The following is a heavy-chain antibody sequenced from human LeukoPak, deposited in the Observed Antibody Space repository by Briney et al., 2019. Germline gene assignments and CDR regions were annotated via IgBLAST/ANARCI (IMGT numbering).Heavy chain of an antibody. J-gene: IGHJ4*02. Sequence: GGSLRLSCGGTGLIFSSSSMNWVRQAPGKGLEWVSSISSNGQYTFYADSVKGRFTISRDNAKNSLYLQMSSLRAEDTAVYYCARDRLGPTSSGYYFDYWGQGTLVTVSS. CDR1: GLIFSSSS. D-gene: IGHD3-16*01. CDR2: ISSNGQYT. CDR3: ARDRLGPTSSGYYFDY. V-gene: IGHV3-21*01.